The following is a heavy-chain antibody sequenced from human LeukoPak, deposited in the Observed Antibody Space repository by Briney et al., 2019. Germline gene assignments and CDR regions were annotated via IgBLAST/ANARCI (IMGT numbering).Heavy chain of an antibody. CDR2: ISGSGDAT. CDR1: KFNFA. D-gene: IGHD6-6*01. Sequence: GVSLRLSCAASKFNFAMSWDRQTADKRLEWVSAISGSGDATFYTDSVKGRFTISRDNSKNTLYLQMNNLRVEDTAVYYCAKGHFASSSFFDYWGQGTLVTVSS. J-gene: IGHJ4*02. V-gene: IGHV3-23*01. CDR3: AKGHFASSSFFDY.